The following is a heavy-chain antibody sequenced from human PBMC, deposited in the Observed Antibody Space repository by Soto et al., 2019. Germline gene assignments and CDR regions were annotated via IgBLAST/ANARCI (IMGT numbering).Heavy chain of an antibody. D-gene: IGHD5-12*01. V-gene: IGHV4-61*01. CDR2: IYYSGST. CDR1: GGSVSSGSYY. CDR3: ARGVEMATIFFDY. Sequence: QVQLQESGPGLVKPSETLSLTCTVSGGSVSSGSYYWSWIRQPPGKGLEWLGDIYYSGSTNYNPSPKSRVTSSVDTSKNQFSLKLSSVTAAGTAVYYCARGVEMATIFFDYWGQGTLVTVSS. J-gene: IGHJ4*02.